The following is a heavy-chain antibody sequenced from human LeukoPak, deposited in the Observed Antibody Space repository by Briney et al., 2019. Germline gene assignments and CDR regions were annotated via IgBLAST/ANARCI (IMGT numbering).Heavy chain of an antibody. V-gene: IGHV3-74*01. CDR1: GFTFSSYW. D-gene: IGHD2-2*01. Sequence: GGSLRLSCAASGFTFSSYWMHWVRQAPGKGLVWVSRINSDGSSTSYADSVKGRFTISRDNAKNTLYLQMNSLRAEDTDVYYCARDLFQLDCSSTSCYGDAVDYWGQGTLVTVSS. J-gene: IGHJ4*02. CDR3: ARDLFQLDCSSTSCYGDAVDY. CDR2: INSDGSST.